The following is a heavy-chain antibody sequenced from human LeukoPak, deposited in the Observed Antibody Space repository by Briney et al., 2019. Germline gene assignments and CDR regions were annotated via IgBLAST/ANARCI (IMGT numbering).Heavy chain of an antibody. Sequence: PWGSLRLSCAASGFTVSSNYMGWVRQAPGKGLEWVSVIYSGGSTYYADSVKGRFTISRDNSKNTLYLQMNSLRAGDTAVYYCARDSSGAGYYFDYWGQGTLVTVSS. CDR3: ARDSSGAGYYFDY. J-gene: IGHJ4*02. CDR1: GFTVSSNY. CDR2: IYSGGST. V-gene: IGHV3-66*02. D-gene: IGHD3-22*01.